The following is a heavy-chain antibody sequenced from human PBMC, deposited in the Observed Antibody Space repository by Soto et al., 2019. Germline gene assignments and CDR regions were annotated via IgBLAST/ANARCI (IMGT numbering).Heavy chain of an antibody. V-gene: IGHV3-30-3*01. CDR1: GFTFSSYA. CDR2: ISYDGSNK. CDR3: ARGPSSLTRFDY. Sequence: QVQLVESGGGVVQPGRCLRLCCAASGFTFSSYAMHWVRQAPGKGLEWVAVISYDGSNKYYADSVKGRFTISRDNSKNTLYLQMNSLRAEDTAVYYCARGPSSLTRFDYWGQGTLVTVSS. J-gene: IGHJ4*02. D-gene: IGHD2-2*01.